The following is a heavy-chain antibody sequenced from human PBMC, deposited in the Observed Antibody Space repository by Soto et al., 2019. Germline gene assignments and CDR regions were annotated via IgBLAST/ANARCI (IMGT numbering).Heavy chain of an antibody. Sequence: SETLSLTCTVSGDSISSYDYYWSWIRPAPGKCLEWMGYVYYTVSTYFKPSLTSRRSMSVDTSKNQFSMRLSSVTAADSAVYFCARVAESLGVYGMDVWGQGTTVTVSS. CDR3: ARVAESLGVYGMDV. J-gene: IGHJ6*02. CDR1: GDSISSYDYY. D-gene: IGHD3-3*01. CDR2: VYYTVST. V-gene: IGHV4-30-4*01.